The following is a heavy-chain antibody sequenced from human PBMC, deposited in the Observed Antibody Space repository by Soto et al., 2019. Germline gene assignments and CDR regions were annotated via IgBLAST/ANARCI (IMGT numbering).Heavy chain of an antibody. Sequence: QVQLVQSGAEEKKPGASVKFSCKASGYTFTGYAMHWVRQAPGQRLEWMGWINAGNGNTKYSQKFQGRVTITRDTSAGAVYMELSSLSSEDTAVYYCARAVAVPADFDYWGQGTLVTVSS. V-gene: IGHV1-3*05. CDR3: ARAVAVPADFDY. CDR2: INAGNGNT. D-gene: IGHD6-19*01. CDR1: GYTFTGYA. J-gene: IGHJ4*02.